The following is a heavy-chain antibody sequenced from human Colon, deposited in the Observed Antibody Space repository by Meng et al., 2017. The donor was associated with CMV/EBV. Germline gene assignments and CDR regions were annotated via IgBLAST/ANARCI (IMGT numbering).Heavy chain of an antibody. CDR1: GSSFSNSW. CDR3: ARVLLPTVLRFLEHRKIYGMDV. CDR2: TNEDGSDK. Sequence: GGSLRLSCAASGSSFSNSWMIWVRRAPGKGLEWVAKTNEDGSDKYSEDSVKGRFTISRDTSKNSLYLQMNSLRAEDTAVYYCARVLLPTVLRFLEHRKIYGMDVWGQGTTVTVSS. V-gene: IGHV3-7*01. J-gene: IGHJ6*02. D-gene: IGHD3-3*01.